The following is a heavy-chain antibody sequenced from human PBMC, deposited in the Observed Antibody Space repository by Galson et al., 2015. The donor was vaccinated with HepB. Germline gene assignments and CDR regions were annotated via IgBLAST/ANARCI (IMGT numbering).Heavy chain of an antibody. D-gene: IGHD1-26*01. J-gene: IGHJ4*02. CDR3: ARGGVGATGFDY. Sequence: SLRLSCAASGFTFSSYAMSWVRQAPGKGLEWVSAISGSGGSTYYADSVKGRFTISRDNSKNTLYLQMNSLRAEDTAVYYCARGGVGATGFDYWGQGTLVTVSS. V-gene: IGHV3-23*01. CDR2: ISGSGGST. CDR1: GFTFSSYA.